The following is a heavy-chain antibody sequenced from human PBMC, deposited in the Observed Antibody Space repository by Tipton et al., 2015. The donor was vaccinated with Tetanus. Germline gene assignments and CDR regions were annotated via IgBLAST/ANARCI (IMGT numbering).Heavy chain of an antibody. J-gene: IGHJ6*02. CDR2: INHSGST. CDR1: GGSFSGYY. V-gene: IGHV4-34*01. CDR3: ARPPLGNYGMDV. Sequence: TLSLTCAVYGGSFSGYYWSWIRQPPGKGLEWIGEINHSGSTNYNPSLKSRVTISVDTSKNQFSLKLSSVTAADTAVYYCARPPLGNYGMDVWGQGTTVTVSS.